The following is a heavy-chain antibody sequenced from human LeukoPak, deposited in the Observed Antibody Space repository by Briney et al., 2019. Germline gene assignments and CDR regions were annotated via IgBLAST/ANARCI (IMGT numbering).Heavy chain of an antibody. CDR2: ISGSGGST. Sequence: GGSLRLSCAASGFTFSSYAMSWVRQAPGKGLEWVSAISGSGGSTYYADSVKGRFTISRDNSKNTLYLQMNSLRAEDTAVYYCAKDCYPGDSSGYFLYYFDYWGQGTLVTVSS. CDR3: AKDCYPGDSSGYFLYYFDY. V-gene: IGHV3-23*01. CDR1: GFTFSSYA. D-gene: IGHD3-22*01. J-gene: IGHJ4*02.